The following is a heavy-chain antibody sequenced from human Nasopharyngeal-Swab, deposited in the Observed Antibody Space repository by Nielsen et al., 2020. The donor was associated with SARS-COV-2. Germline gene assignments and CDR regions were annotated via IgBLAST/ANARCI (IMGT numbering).Heavy chain of an antibody. Sequence: ASVKVSCKASEYTFTSYYMHWVRQAPGQGLEWMGIINPSGGSTSYAQKFQGRVTMTRDTSTSTVYMELSSLRSEDTAVYYCARDPTPTYYDILTGYRTPDYYMDVWGKGTTVTVSS. CDR2: INPSGGST. CDR3: ARDPTPTYYDILTGYRTPDYYMDV. J-gene: IGHJ6*03. V-gene: IGHV1-46*01. D-gene: IGHD3-9*01. CDR1: EYTFTSYY.